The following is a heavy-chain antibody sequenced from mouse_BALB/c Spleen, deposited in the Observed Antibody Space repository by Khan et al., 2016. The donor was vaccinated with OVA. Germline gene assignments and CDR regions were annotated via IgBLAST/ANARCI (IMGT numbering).Heavy chain of an antibody. CDR3: ARGYGGDFDY. V-gene: IGHV3-2*02. CDR2: IRYSGNT. D-gene: IGHD1-1*02. J-gene: IGHJ2*01. CDR1: GYSITSDYA. Sequence: VQLQESGPGLVKPSQSLSLTCTVTGYSITSDYAWNWIRQFPGNKLEWMGFIRYSGNTNYNPSLKSRISITRDTSKNQFFLQLNSVTTEDTATDDCARGYGGDFDYWGQGTTLTVSS.